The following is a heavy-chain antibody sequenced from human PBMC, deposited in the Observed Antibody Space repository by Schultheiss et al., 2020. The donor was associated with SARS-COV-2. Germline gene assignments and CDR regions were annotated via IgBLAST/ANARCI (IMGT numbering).Heavy chain of an antibody. CDR1: GGSISSGGYY. D-gene: IGHD3-22*01. V-gene: IGHV4-30-2*01. J-gene: IGHJ4*02. Sequence: SETLSLTCTVSGGSISSGGYYWSWIRQHPGKGLEWIGYIYHSGSTYYNPSLKSRVTISVDRSKNQFSLKLSSVTAADTAVYYCARTGYYDSSGYLAFDYWGQGTLVTVSS. CDR2: IYHSGST. CDR3: ARTGYYDSSGYLAFDY.